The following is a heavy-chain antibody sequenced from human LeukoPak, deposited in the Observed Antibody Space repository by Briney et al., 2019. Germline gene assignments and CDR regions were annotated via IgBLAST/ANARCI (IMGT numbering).Heavy chain of an antibody. D-gene: IGHD3-22*01. Sequence: SVKVSCKASGGTFISYAISWVRQAPGQGLEWMGGIIPIFATANYAQKFQGRVTITADESTSTAYMELSSLRSEDTAVYYCARGPITTRSHFDYWGQGALVTVSS. CDR2: IIPIFATA. V-gene: IGHV1-69*13. J-gene: IGHJ4*02. CDR3: ARGPITTRSHFDY. CDR1: GGTFISYA.